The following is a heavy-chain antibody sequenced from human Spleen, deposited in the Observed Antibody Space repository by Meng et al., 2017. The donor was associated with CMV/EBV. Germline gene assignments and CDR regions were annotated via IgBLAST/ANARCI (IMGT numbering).Heavy chain of an antibody. CDR1: GFTFSNYA. J-gene: IGHJ6*02. CDR2: ISGSGGST. V-gene: IGHV3-23*01. CDR3: AKVSCTSTSCYTGAFYYYYGMDV. D-gene: IGHD2-2*01. Sequence: GGSLRLSCKASGFTFSNYAMSWVRQAPGKGLEWVSTISGSGGSTYYADSVKGRFTISRDNSKNTLYLQMNSLRAEDTAVYYCAKVSCTSTSCYTGAFYYYYGMDVWGQGTTVTVSS.